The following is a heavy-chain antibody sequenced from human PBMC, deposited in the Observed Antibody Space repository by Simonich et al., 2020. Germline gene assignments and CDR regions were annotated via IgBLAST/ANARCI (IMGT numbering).Heavy chain of an antibody. CDR2: INHSGST. Sequence: QVQLQQWGAGLLKPSETLSLTCAVYGGSFSGYYWSWTRQPPGKGLEWIGEINHSGSTNYHPSLKSRVTISVDTSKNQFSLKLSSVTAADTAVYYCARHLQLGPFDYWGQGTLVTVSS. V-gene: IGHV4-34*01. D-gene: IGHD1-1*01. CDR1: GGSFSGYY. J-gene: IGHJ4*02. CDR3: ARHLQLGPFDY.